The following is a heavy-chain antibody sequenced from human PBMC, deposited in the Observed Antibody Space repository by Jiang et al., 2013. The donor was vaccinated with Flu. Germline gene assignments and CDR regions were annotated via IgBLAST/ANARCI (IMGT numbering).Heavy chain of an antibody. V-gene: IGHV3-11*01. CDR3: ARLPRIAEAFDI. CDR2: ISSSGSTI. Sequence: RLSCAASGFTFSDYYMSWIRQAPGKGLEWVSYISSSGSTIYYADSVKGRFTISRDNAKNSLYLQMNSLRAEDTAVYYCARLPRIAEAFDIWGQGTMVTVSS. CDR1: GFTFSDYY. J-gene: IGHJ3*02. D-gene: IGHD6-13*01.